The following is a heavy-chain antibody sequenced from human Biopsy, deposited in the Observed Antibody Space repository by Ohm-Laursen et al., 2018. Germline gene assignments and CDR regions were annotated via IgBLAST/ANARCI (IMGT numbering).Heavy chain of an antibody. CDR3: AKDRFPYTSGYSSVFEY. D-gene: IGHD3-22*01. J-gene: IGHJ4*02. Sequence: SLRLSCAASGFTFSSYGMHWVRQAPGKGLEWVSLISNDGDIKYSADSMEGRFTISRDSSRNTLFLQMNSLKAEDTAVYYCAKDRFPYTSGYSSVFEYWGQGTRVTVSS. CDR2: ISNDGDIK. CDR1: GFTFSSYG. V-gene: IGHV3-30*18.